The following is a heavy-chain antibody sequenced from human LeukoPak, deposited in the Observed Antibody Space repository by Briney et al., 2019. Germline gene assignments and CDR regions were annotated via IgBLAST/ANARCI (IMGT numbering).Heavy chain of an antibody. V-gene: IGHV3-66*01. CDR2: ISTYT. CDR1: GFTVSSNY. J-gene: IGHJ4*02. CDR3: ARVRDGDYYDY. Sequence: GGSLRLSCAASGFTVSSNYMSWIRQAPGKGLEWVSYISTYTKDADSVKGRFTISRDNSKNTLYLQMNSLRADDTAVYYCARVRDGDYYDYWGQGTQVTVSS. D-gene: IGHD4-17*01.